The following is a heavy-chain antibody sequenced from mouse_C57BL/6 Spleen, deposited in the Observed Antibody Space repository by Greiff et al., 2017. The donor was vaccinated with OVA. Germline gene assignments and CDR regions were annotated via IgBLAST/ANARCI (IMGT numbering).Heavy chain of an antibody. CDR1: GYTFTDYE. D-gene: IGHD1-1*01. J-gene: IGHJ2*01. CDR2: IDPETGGT. CDR3: TSGGYGSSYEGLDY. Sequence: QVQLQQSGAELVRPGASVTLSCKASGYTFTDYEMHWVKQTPVHGLEWIGAIDPETGGTAYNQKFKGKAILTADKSSSTAYMELRSLTSEDSAVYYCTSGGYGSSYEGLDYWGQGTTLTVSS. V-gene: IGHV1-15*01.